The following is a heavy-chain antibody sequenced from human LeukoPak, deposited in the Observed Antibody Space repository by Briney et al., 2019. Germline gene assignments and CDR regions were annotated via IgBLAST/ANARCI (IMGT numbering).Heavy chain of an antibody. CDR1: GFTFSSYTFSTYA. Sequence: PGGSLRLSCAASGFTFSSYTFSTYAMSWVRQAPGKGLEWVSAVSGSGVSTYYADSVQGRFTISRDNSKNTQYLQMNGLRAEDTAVYYCAKGVEDSGIYYYYYMDVWGKGTTVTVSS. J-gene: IGHJ6*03. CDR2: VSGSGVST. CDR3: AKGVEDSGIYYYYYMDV. D-gene: IGHD2-15*01. V-gene: IGHV3-23*01.